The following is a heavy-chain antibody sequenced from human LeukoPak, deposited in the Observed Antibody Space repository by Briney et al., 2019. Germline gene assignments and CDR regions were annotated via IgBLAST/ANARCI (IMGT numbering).Heavy chain of an antibody. J-gene: IGHJ5*02. CDR3: AQSWIDWLENWFDP. D-gene: IGHD3-9*01. CDR1: GGPFSGYY. Sequence: SETLSLTCAVYGGPFSGYYWSWIRQPPGKGLEWIGEINHSGSTNYNPSLKSRVTISVDTSKNQFSLKLSSVTAADTAVYYCAQSWIDWLENWFDPWGQGTLVTVSS. CDR2: INHSGST. V-gene: IGHV4-34*01.